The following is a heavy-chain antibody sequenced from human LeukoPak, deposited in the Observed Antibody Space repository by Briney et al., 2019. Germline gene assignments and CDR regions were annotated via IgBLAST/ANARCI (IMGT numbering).Heavy chain of an antibody. CDR3: ARDTSSSWYGYFQH. J-gene: IGHJ1*01. CDR2: ISAYNGNT. V-gene: IGHV1-18*01. D-gene: IGHD6-13*01. Sequence: ASVKVSCKASGYTFTSYGISWVRQAPGQGLEWMGWISAYNGNTNYAQKLQGRATMTTDTSTSTAYMELRSLRSDDTAVYYCARDTSSSWYGYFQHWGQGTLVTVSS. CDR1: GYTFTSYG.